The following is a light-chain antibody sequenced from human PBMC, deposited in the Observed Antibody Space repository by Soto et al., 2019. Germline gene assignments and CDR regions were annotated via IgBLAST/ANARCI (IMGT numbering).Light chain of an antibody. CDR2: KAS. CDR3: QQYNSYPLT. J-gene: IGKJ4*01. CDR1: QSISTW. V-gene: IGKV1-5*03. Sequence: DIQMTQSPSTLSASVGDGVTITCRASQSISTWLAWYQQKPGKAPKLLIYKASRLEGGVPSRFSGSGSGTDFNITISSLQPDDFATYYCQQYNSYPLTFGGGTTVEI.